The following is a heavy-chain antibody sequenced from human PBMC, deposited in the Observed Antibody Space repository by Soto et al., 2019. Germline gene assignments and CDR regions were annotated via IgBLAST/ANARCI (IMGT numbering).Heavy chain of an antibody. CDR1: GFTFNIYS. Sequence: LGGSLRLSCAASGFTFNIYSMNWVRQAPGKGLEWVSSISSRSSNIDYADSVKGRFTISRDNANNSLYLQMNNLSADDTAVYYCARDTKMLAPLIYMDHWGRGTLVTVSS. D-gene: IGHD3-22*01. CDR2: ISSRSSNI. J-gene: IGHJ4*02. CDR3: ARDTKMLAPLIYMDH. V-gene: IGHV3-21*01.